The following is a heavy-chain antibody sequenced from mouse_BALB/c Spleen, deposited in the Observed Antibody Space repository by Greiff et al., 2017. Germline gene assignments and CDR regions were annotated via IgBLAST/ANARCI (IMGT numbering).Heavy chain of an antibody. J-gene: IGHJ3*01. D-gene: IGHD2-2*01. CDR2: INPSNGRT. CDR1: GYTFTSYW. Sequence: QVQLQQSGAELVKPGASVKLSCKASGYTFTSYWMHWVKQRPGQGLEWIGEINPSNGRTNYNEKFKSKATLTVDKSSSTAYMQLSSLTSEDSAVYYCARLRGYDGWFAYWGQGTLVTVSA. CDR3: ARLRGYDGWFAY. V-gene: IGHV1S81*02.